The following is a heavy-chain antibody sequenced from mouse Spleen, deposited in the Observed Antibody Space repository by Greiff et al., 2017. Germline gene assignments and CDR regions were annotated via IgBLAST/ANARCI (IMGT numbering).Heavy chain of an antibody. Sequence: DVMLVESEGGLVQPGSSMKLSCTASGFTFSDYYMAWVRQVPEKGLEWVANINYDGSSTYYLDSLKSRFIISRDNAKNILYLQMSSLKSEDTATYYCARERPYFDYWGQGTTLTVSS. CDR3: ARERPYFDY. CDR1: GFTFSDYY. CDR2: INYDGSST. V-gene: IGHV5-16*01. J-gene: IGHJ2*01.